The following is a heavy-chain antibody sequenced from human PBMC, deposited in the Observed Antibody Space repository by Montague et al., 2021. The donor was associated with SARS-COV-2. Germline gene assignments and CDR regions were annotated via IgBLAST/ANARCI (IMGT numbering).Heavy chain of an antibody. D-gene: IGHD6-19*01. CDR1: RFTVSNNY. V-gene: IGHV3-53*01. CDR3: ARGPYSSGWYTYEYFPH. CDR2: IYSGGST. J-gene: IGHJ1*01. Sequence: SLRLSCAASRFTVSNNYMIWVRQAPGKGLEWVSIIYSGGSTYHADSVKGRFTISRDNSNNTVYLQMNSLRAEDTAVYYCARGPYSSGWYTYEYFPHWGQGTLVTVSS.